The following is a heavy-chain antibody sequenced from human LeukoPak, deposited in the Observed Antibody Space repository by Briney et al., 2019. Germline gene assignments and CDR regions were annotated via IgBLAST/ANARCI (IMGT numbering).Heavy chain of an antibody. J-gene: IGHJ5*02. V-gene: IGHV3-74*01. CDR3: IRDFRSADL. Sequence: GGSLRLSCVASGFTFSNYWMHWVRQPPGKGLVWVSRIYVDGRTTNYTDSVKGRFTISRDNAKNTVYLEMNSLSVEDTATYYCIRDFRSADLWGQGTLVTVTS. CDR2: IYVDGRTT. CDR1: GFTFSNYW.